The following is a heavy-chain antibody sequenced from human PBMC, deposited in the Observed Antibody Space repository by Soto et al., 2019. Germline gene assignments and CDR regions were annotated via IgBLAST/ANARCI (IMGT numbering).Heavy chain of an antibody. V-gene: IGHV1-18*01. CDR3: ARSGYDWGIDY. CDR2: ISAYNVNT. CDR1: GYTCIPYF. D-gene: IGHD5-12*01. Sequence: SLKVSSAASGYTCIPYFISWRLDDTEPALVSMGWISAYNVNTNYAQKLQGRVTMTTDTSTSTAYMELRSLRSDDTAVYYCARSGYDWGIDYRGQGTLVTVPQ. J-gene: IGHJ4*02.